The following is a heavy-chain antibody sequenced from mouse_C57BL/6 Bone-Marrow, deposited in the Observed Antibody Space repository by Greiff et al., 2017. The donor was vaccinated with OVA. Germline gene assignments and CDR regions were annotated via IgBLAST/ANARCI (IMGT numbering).Heavy chain of an antibody. V-gene: IGHV1-61*01. CDR2: IYPSDSET. CDR1: GYTFTSYW. CDR3: ARGAPYYGSVDY. Sequence: VQLQQPGAELVRPGSSVKLSCKASGYTFTSYWMDWVKQRPGQGLEWIGNIYPSDSETHYNQKFKDKATLTVDKSSSTAYMQLSSLTSEDSAVYYGARGAPYYGSVDYWGQGTTRTVSS. J-gene: IGHJ2*01. D-gene: IGHD1-1*01.